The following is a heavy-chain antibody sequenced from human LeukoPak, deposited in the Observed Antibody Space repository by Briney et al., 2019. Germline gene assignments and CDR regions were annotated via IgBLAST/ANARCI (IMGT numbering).Heavy chain of an antibody. V-gene: IGHV3-7*01. D-gene: IGHD4-17*01. J-gene: IGHJ4*02. CDR1: GFMFSSNW. CDR3: ARDTDTVTTILDY. Sequence: GGSLRLSCAASGFMFSSNWMSWVRLAPGKGLEWVANIKEDGTETYYVDSVKGRFTISRDNAKNTLYLQMNSLRAEDTAVYYCARDTDTVTTILDYWGQGTLVTVSS. CDR2: IKEDGTET.